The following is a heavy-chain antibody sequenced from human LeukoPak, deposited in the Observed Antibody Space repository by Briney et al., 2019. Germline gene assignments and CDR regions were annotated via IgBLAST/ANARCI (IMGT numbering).Heavy chain of an antibody. J-gene: IGHJ4*02. V-gene: IGHV3-23*01. D-gene: IGHD3-16*01. CDR1: GITFSSYG. CDR2: ISGSGGNT. CDR3: AKGGLRGGTYNDDF. Sequence: PGGSLRLSCAASGITFSSYGMSWVRQAPGKGLEWVSGISGSGGNTYYAAALTGRFTVSRDNSKNTLYLQMNSLRAEDTALYYCAKGGLRGGTYNDDFWGQGTLVTVSS.